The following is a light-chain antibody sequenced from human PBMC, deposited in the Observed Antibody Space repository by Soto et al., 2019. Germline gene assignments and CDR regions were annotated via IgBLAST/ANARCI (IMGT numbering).Light chain of an antibody. Sequence: QSVLTQPRSVSGSPGQSVTISCTGTSSDVGGYNYVSWYQQHPGKAPKLMIYDVSKRPSGVPDRFSGSKSGNTASLTISGLLAEDEADYYCASYAGSNKVFGTGTKVTVL. J-gene: IGLJ1*01. V-gene: IGLV2-11*01. CDR1: SSDVGGYNY. CDR3: ASYAGSNKV. CDR2: DVS.